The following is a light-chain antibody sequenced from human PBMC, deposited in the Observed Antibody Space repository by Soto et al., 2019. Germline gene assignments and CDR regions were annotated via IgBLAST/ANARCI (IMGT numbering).Light chain of an antibody. CDR2: GAS. CDR1: HIVSIN. J-gene: IGKJ1*01. Sequence: EIVMSQSPATLSVSPGERATLSCRASHIVSINLAWYQQKPCQAPRLLIYGASTRATGIPARFSGSGSGTEFTLTISSLQSEDFAVYYCQQYNNWPLFGQGTKVDIK. CDR3: QQYNNWPL. V-gene: IGKV3-15*01.